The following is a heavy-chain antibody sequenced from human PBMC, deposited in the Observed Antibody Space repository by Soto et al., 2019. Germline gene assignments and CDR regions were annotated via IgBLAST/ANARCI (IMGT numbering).Heavy chain of an antibody. Sequence: QPGGSLRLSCAASGFTFSSYGMHWVRQAPGKGLEWVAVISYDGSNKYYADSVKGRFTISRDNSKNTLYLQMNSLRAEDTAVYYCAKAREEDYSSFYYYYGMDVWGQGTTVTVSS. CDR1: GFTFSSYG. D-gene: IGHD4-4*01. CDR3: AKAREEDYSSFYYYYGMDV. CDR2: ISYDGSNK. J-gene: IGHJ6*02. V-gene: IGHV3-30*18.